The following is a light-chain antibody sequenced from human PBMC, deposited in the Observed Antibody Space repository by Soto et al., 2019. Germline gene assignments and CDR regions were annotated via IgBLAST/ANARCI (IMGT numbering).Light chain of an antibody. CDR1: QSVSSN. Sequence: EIVMTQSPATLSVSPGERATLSCRASQSVSSNLAWYQQKPGQAPRLLIYGASSRATGIPARFSGSGYGTEFTLTMSSLQSEDFAVYYCQQYNKWPRPFGQGTKVDSK. CDR3: QQYNKWPRP. J-gene: IGKJ1*01. CDR2: GAS. V-gene: IGKV3-15*01.